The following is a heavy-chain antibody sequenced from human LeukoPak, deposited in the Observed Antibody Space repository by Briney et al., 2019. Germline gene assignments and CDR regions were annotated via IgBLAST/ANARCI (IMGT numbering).Heavy chain of an antibody. CDR2: INHSGST. CDR1: GGSFSGYY. D-gene: IGHD3-9*01. CDR3: ARDGALRYFDWLSSYYYYYYMDV. V-gene: IGHV4-34*01. Sequence: SETLSLTCAVYGGSFSGYYWSWIRQPPGKGLEWIGEINHSGSTNYNPSLKSRVTISVDTSKNQFSLKLSSVTAADTAVYYCARDGALRYFDWLSSYYYYYYMDVWGKGTTVTISS. J-gene: IGHJ6*03.